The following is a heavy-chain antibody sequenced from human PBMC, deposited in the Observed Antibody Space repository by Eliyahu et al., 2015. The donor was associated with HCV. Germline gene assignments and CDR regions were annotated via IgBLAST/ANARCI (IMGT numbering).Heavy chain of an antibody. V-gene: IGHV3-48*01. D-gene: IGHD2-15*01. CDR3: VRDGMQGSCSGGSCYVNDY. J-gene: IGHJ4*02. CDR2: ISSSSSPI. Sequence: EVQLVESGGGLLQPGGSLRLSCAASGFTFSSYSMNWVRQAPGKGLEWVSYISSSSSPIHYADSVKGRFTISRDNAKNSLYLQMNSLRAEDTAVYYCVRDGMQGSCSGGSCYVNDYWGQGSLVTVSS. CDR1: GFTFSSYS.